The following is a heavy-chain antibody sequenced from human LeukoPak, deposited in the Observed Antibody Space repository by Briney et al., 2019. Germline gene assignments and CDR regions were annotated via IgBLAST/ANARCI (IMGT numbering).Heavy chain of an antibody. D-gene: IGHD5-18*01. J-gene: IGHJ4*02. Sequence: PGESLRLSCAASGFTFSSYVMSWVRQTPGKGLEWVSTISSTGDSTYHADSVKGRFTISRDNSKNTLYLQMNSLRAEDTAVYYCAKGHQVTFFDYWGQGTLVTVSS. CDR1: GFTFSSYV. CDR3: AKGHQVTFFDY. V-gene: IGHV3-23*01. CDR2: ISSTGDST.